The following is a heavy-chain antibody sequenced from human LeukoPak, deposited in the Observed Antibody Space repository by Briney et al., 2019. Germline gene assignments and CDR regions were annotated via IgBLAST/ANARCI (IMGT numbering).Heavy chain of an antibody. D-gene: IGHD3-10*01. Sequence: ASVKVSCKASGYTFTSYGISWVRQAPGQGLEWMGWISAYNGNTNYAQKLQGRVTMTTDTSTSTAYMELRSLRSDDTAVYYCARDHRPVTMVRGGTDVWGKGTTVTVSS. V-gene: IGHV1-18*01. CDR1: GYTFTSYG. CDR2: ISAYNGNT. CDR3: ARDHRPVTMVRGGTDV. J-gene: IGHJ6*04.